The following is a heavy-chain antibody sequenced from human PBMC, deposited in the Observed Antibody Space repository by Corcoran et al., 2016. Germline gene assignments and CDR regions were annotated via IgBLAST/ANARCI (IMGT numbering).Heavy chain of an antibody. CDR2: IIPIFGTA. J-gene: IGHJ6*02. V-gene: IGHV1-69*06. Sequence: QVQLVQSGAEVKKPGSSVKVSCKASGGTSSSYAISWVRQAPGQGLEWMGGIIPIFGTANYAQKFQGRVTITADKSTSTAYMELSSLRSEDTAVYYCARERDAICGVVRYYYCMDVWGQGTTVTVSS. CDR1: GGTSSSYA. CDR3: ARERDAICGVVRYYYCMDV. D-gene: IGHD3-3*01.